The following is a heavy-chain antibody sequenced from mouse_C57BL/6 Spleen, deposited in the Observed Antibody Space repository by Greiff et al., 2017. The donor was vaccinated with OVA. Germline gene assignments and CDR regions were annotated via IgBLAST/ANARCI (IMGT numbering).Heavy chain of an antibody. CDR3: ARSITTVVADY. CDR1: GYTFTSYR. Sequence: QVQLQQPGAELVRPGSSVKLSCKASGYTFTSYRMDWVKQRPGQGLEWIGNIYPSDSETHYNQKFKDKATLTVDKSSSTAYMQLSSLTSEDSAVYYCARSITTVVADYWGQGTTLTVSS. V-gene: IGHV1-61*01. J-gene: IGHJ2*01. CDR2: IYPSDSET. D-gene: IGHD1-1*01.